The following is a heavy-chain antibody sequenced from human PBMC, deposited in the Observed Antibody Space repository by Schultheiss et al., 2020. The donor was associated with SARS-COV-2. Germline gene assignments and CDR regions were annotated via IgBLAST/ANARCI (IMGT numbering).Heavy chain of an antibody. CDR1: GGSFSGYY. Sequence: SETLSLTCAVYGGSFSGYYWSWIRQPPGKGLEWIGEINHSGSTNYNPSLKSRVTISVDTSKNQFSLQLNSVTPEDTAVYYCARDWLPRGFDYWGQGTLVTVSS. CDR2: INHSGST. CDR3: ARDWLPRGFDY. J-gene: IGHJ4*02. D-gene: IGHD3-10*01. V-gene: IGHV4-34*01.